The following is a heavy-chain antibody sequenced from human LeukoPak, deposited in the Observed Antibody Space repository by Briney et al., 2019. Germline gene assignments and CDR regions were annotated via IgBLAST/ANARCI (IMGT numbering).Heavy chain of an antibody. J-gene: IGHJ4*02. Sequence: ASVKVSCKVSGFTFTGYYIHWVRQAPGQGLEWMGWINPISGGTDYAQKFQGRVSMTRDTSITTVYMDLTRLRSDDTAVYYCARDRSTTGTRLTDYWGQGTVVTVSS. CDR2: INPISGGT. CDR3: ARDRSTTGTRLTDY. D-gene: IGHD1-1*01. V-gene: IGHV1-2*02. CDR1: GFTFTGYY.